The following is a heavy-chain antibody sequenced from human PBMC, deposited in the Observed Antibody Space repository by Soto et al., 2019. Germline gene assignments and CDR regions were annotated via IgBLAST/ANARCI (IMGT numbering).Heavy chain of an antibody. J-gene: IGHJ6*02. Sequence: PSETLSLTCAVYGGSFSGYYWSWIRQPPGKGLEWIGEINHSGSTNYNPSLKSRVTISVDTSKNQFSLKLSSVTAADTAVYYCARQTGTTYYYGMDVWGQGTTVTVSS. CDR1: GGSFSGYY. CDR2: INHSGST. D-gene: IGHD1-7*01. CDR3: ARQTGTTYYYGMDV. V-gene: IGHV4-34*01.